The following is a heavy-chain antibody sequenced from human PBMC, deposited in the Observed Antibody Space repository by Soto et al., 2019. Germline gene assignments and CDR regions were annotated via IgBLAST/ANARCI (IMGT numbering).Heavy chain of an antibody. J-gene: IGHJ4*02. D-gene: IGHD3-3*01. CDR2: ISAYNGNT. V-gene: IGHV1-18*01. CDR1: GYTFTSYG. CDR3: ARHQRLRFLEWLLHFDY. Sequence: ASVKVSCKASGYTFTSYGISWVRKAPGQGLEWMGWISAYNGNTNYAQKLQGRVTMTTDTSTSTAYMELRSLRSDDTAVYYCARHQRLRFLEWLLHFDYWGQGTLVTVSS.